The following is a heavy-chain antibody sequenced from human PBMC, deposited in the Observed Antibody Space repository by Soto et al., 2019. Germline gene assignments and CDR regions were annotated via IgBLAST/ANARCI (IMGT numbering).Heavy chain of an antibody. CDR1: GFSLSTSGVG. D-gene: IGHD3-3*01. J-gene: IGHJ6*02. CDR2: IYWNDDK. V-gene: IGHV2-5*01. CDR3: ANNRAMDFWSGPNRDV. Sequence: SCPTLVNPKQTLTLTCTFSGFSLSTSGVGVGWIRQPPGKALEWLALIYWNDDKRYSPSLKSRLTITKDTSKNQVVLTMTNRDTVDKSTCYCANNRAMDFWSGPNRDVWGEGT.